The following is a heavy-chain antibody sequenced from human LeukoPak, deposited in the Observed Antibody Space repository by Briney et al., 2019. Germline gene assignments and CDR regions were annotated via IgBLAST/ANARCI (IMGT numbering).Heavy chain of an antibody. D-gene: IGHD3/OR15-3a*01. CDR2: ISAYNGNT. Sequence: ASVRVSCKASGYTFTSYGISWVRQAPGQGLEWMGWISAYNGNTNYAQKLQGRVTMTTDTSTNTAYMELRSLRSDDTAVYYCARVTSRFWTGYYDPFDIWGQGTMVTVSS. V-gene: IGHV1-18*01. CDR1: GYTFTSYG. J-gene: IGHJ3*02. CDR3: ARVTSRFWTGYYDPFDI.